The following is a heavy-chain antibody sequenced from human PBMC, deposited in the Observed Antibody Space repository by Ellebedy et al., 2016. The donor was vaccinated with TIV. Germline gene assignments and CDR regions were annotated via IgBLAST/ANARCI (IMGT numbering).Heavy chain of an antibody. CDR2: IRYDESNK. CDR1: GFIFSNFG. V-gene: IGHV3-30*02. D-gene: IGHD4-23*01. J-gene: IGHJ5*02. Sequence: PGGSLRLSCAASGFIFSNFGMHWVRQAPDKGLEWVAFIRYDESNKYYGDSVKGRFTISRDNSKNTLYLQMDRLRGEDTAVYYCAKKKDYDGNSLDHWGQGTLVTVSS. CDR3: AKKKDYDGNSLDH.